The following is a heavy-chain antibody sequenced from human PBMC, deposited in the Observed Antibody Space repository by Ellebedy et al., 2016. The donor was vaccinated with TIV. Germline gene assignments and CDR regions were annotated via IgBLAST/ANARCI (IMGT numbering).Heavy chain of an antibody. CDR2: IIPIFGTA. D-gene: IGHD5-24*01. V-gene: IGHV1-69*13. CDR1: GGTFSSYA. CDR3: ARDRVGGDGYNCDY. J-gene: IGHJ4*02. Sequence: AASVKVSCKASGGTFSSYAISWARQAPGQGLEWMGGIIPIFGTANYAQKFQGRVTITADESTSTAYMELSSLRSEDTAVYYCARDRVGGDGYNCDYWGQGTLVTVSS.